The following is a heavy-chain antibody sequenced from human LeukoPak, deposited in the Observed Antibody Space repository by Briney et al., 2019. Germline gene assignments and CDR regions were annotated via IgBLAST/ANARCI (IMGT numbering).Heavy chain of an antibody. CDR2: TNHSGIT. D-gene: IGHD2-2*01. Sequence: SNPRTPTFALHDTSFRGYYWSWIRKPPGKGLDWIGETNHSGITTYNPSLNSRVTISVHTTKNQLPPNLSAVTGADTPPYYCARRRRILGNIVGVPAAALGRYYFDYWGQGTLVTVS. CDR3: ARRRRILGNIVGVPAAALGRYYFDY. CDR1: DTSFRGYY. J-gene: IGHJ4*02. V-gene: IGHV4-34*01.